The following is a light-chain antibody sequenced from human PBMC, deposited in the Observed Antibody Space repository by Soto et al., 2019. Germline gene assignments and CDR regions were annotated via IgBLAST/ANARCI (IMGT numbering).Light chain of an antibody. Sequence: EIVWTQSPGTLSLSPGEGATLSCRASQTISNNYLAWYQHKPGQAPRLLIYAASTRATGIPDRFSGSGSGADFTLTVNRLEPEDFAVYYCHQYGTSPRTFGQGTKVEI. CDR3: HQYGTSPRT. J-gene: IGKJ1*01. V-gene: IGKV3-20*01. CDR2: AAS. CDR1: QTISNNY.